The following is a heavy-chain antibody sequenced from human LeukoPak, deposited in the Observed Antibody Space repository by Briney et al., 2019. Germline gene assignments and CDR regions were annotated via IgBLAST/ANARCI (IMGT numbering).Heavy chain of an antibody. D-gene: IGHD3-3*01. Sequence: GASVKVSCKASGFTFTSSAMLWVRQARGRHLEWIGWIVVGSGNTNYAQKFQERVTITRDMSTSTAYMELSSLRSEDTAVYYCAAGLVYDFTYGMDVWGQGTTVTVSS. CDR2: IVVGSGNT. CDR1: GFTFTSSA. CDR3: AAGLVYDFTYGMDV. V-gene: IGHV1-58*02. J-gene: IGHJ6*02.